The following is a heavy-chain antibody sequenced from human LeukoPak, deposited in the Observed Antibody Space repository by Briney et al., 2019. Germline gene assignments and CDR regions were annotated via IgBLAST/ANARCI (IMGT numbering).Heavy chain of an antibody. CDR1: GDSINSLDL. V-gene: IGHV4-4*02. CDR3: AGLVGRYSSGLYYYYFDY. D-gene: IGHD3-22*01. J-gene: IGHJ4*02. CDR2: MYLSGTT. Sequence: PSETLSLTCTVSGDSINSLDLWSWVRQPPGKGLEWIGEMYLSGTTHSNPSVKSRVTISIDKSKNQFFLNLSSDTAADTAVYYCAGLVGRYSSGLYYYYFDYWGQGTLVTVSS.